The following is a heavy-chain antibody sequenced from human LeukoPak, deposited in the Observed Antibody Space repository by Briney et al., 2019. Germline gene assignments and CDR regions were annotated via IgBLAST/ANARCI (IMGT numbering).Heavy chain of an antibody. CDR3: ARSAGSSSYYFDC. CDR1: GFTFSDYY. CDR2: ISSGSSFT. Sequence: GGSLRLSCAASGFTFSDYYMSWIRQAPGKGLEWVSYISSGSSFTDYADSVRGRFTISRDNAKNSLHLQIHSLRAEDTAVYYCARSAGSSSYYFDCWGQGTLVTVSS. J-gene: IGHJ4*02. D-gene: IGHD6-13*01. V-gene: IGHV3-11*06.